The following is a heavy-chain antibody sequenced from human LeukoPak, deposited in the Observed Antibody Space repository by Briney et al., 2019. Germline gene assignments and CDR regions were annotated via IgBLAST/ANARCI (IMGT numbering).Heavy chain of an antibody. J-gene: IGHJ4*02. CDR1: GASINNHY. V-gene: IGHV4-59*08. CDR3: ARHSRAYSSTSGTFDY. D-gene: IGHD2-2*01. Sequence: PSETLSLTCTVSGASINNHYWSWIRQPPGKGLEWVGYIYYTGSTKYNPSLEGRLTISIDTSKNQLYLTLRPVTAADTAVYYCARHSRAYSSTSGTFDYWGQGTLVTVSS. CDR2: IYYTGST.